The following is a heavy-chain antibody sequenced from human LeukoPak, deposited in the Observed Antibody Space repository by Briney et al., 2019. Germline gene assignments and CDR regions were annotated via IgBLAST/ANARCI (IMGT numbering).Heavy chain of an antibody. V-gene: IGHV4-59*08. CDR2: IYYSGST. CDR1: GGSFSGYY. CDR3: ARAYSSSWYYNWFDP. J-gene: IGHJ5*02. Sequence: PSETLSLTCAVYGGSFSGYYWSWIRQPPGKGLEWIGYIYYSGSTNYNPSLKSRVTISVDTSKNQFSLKLRSVPAADTAMYYCARAYSSSWYYNWFDPWGQGTLVTVSS. D-gene: IGHD6-13*01.